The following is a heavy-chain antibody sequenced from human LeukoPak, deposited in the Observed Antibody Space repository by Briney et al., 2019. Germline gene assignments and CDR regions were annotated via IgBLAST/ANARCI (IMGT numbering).Heavy chain of an antibody. CDR3: AKGYGYRFFFDY. Sequence: GGSLRLSCAASGFTVSSNYMSWVRQAPGKGLEWVSAISGSGDTTYYADSVKGRFTISRDNSKNTLYLQMNSLRAEDTAVYYCAKGYGYRFFFDYWGQGTLVAVSS. D-gene: IGHD5-12*01. CDR2: ISGSGDTT. V-gene: IGHV3-23*01. CDR1: GFTVSSNY. J-gene: IGHJ4*02.